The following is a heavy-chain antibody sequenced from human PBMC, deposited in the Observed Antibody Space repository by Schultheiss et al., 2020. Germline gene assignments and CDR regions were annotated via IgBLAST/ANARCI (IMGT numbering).Heavy chain of an antibody. V-gene: IGHV3-11*05. Sequence: LSLTCTVSGGSISSGGYYWSWIRQHPGKGLEWISSISSSSSYIYYADSVKGRFTISRDNAKNTLYLQMNSLRAEDTAVYYCARDKLELGPYYYYGMDVWGKGTT. CDR3: ARDKLELGPYYYYGMDV. CDR1: GGSISSGGYY. J-gene: IGHJ6*04. D-gene: IGHD1-7*01. CDR2: ISSSSSYI.